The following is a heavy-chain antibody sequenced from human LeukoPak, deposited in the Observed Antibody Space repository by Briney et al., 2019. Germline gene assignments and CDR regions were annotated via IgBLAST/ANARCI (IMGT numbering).Heavy chain of an antibody. CDR3: AREREGPYGYLDY. CDR2: IYYSGST. J-gene: IGHJ4*02. D-gene: IGHD4-17*01. V-gene: IGHV4-39*07. CDR1: GGSIRSSSYY. Sequence: SETLSLTCAVSGGSIRSSSYYWGWLRQPPGKGLEWIGSIYYSGSTYYNPSLKSRVTISVDTSKNQFSLKLSSVTAADTAVYYCAREREGPYGYLDYWGQGTLVTVSS.